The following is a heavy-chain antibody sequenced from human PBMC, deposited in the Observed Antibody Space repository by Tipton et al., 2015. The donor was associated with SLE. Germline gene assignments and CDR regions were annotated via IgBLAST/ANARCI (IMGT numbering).Heavy chain of an antibody. Sequence: QSGPEVKKPGASVKVSCKASGYTFISYDINWVRQATGQGLEWMGWINPNRGNTGCAQRFQGRVTMTRNTSISTAYMEVSSLTSEDTAVYYCARGSVIGTSPFGMDVWGQGTTVTASS. CDR2: INPNRGNT. D-gene: IGHD3-22*01. CDR3: ARGSVIGTSPFGMDV. J-gene: IGHJ6*02. CDR1: GYTFISYD. V-gene: IGHV1-8*01.